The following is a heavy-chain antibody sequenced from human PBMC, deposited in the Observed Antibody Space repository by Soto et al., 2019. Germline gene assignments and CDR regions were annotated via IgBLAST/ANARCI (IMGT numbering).Heavy chain of an antibody. CDR1: GYSFTSYW. Sequence: GESLKISCKGSGYSFTSYWIGWVRQRPGKGLEWMGIMYPSDSDTRYSPSFQGQVIISADKSISTAYLQWSSLKASDTAMYYCARGNYDSWSGFYLKYFFDYWGQGTLVTVSS. J-gene: IGHJ4*02. CDR2: MYPSDSDT. CDR3: ARGNYDSWSGFYLKYFFDY. D-gene: IGHD3-3*01. V-gene: IGHV5-51*01.